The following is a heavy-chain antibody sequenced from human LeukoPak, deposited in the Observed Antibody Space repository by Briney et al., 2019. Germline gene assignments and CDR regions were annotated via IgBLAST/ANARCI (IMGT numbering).Heavy chain of an antibody. J-gene: IGHJ4*02. CDR2: ISSSSSYI. Sequence: PGGSLRLSCAASGFTFSSYSMNWVRQAPGKGLEWVSSISSSSSYIYYADSVKGRFTISRDNAKNSLYLQMNSLRAEDTAVYYCASSPSSGPTLGYWGQGTLVTVSS. D-gene: IGHD3-22*01. CDR3: ASSPSSGPTLGY. CDR1: GFTFSSYS. V-gene: IGHV3-21*01.